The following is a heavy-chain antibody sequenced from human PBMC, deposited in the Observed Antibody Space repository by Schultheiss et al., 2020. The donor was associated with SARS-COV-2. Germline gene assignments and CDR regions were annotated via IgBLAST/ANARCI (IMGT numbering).Heavy chain of an antibody. D-gene: IGHD3-10*01. CDR1: GFTVSSYA. Sequence: GGSLRLSCAASGFTVSSYAMHWVRQAPGKGLEWVSVIYSGGSTYYADSVKGRFTISRDNSKNTLYLQMNSLRAEDTAVYYCAREGMVRGVVPDYWGQGTLVTVSS. V-gene: IGHV3-66*01. J-gene: IGHJ4*02. CDR2: IYSGGST. CDR3: AREGMVRGVVPDY.